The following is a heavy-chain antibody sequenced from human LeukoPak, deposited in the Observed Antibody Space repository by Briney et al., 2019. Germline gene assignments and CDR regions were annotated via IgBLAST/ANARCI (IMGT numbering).Heavy chain of an antibody. CDR3: ARFEGPGEAFDI. Sequence: PSETLSLTCTVSGGSISSSSYYWGWIRQPPGKGLEWIGYIYYSGSTNYNPSLKSRVTISVDTSKNQFSLRLSSVTAADTAVYYCARFEGPGEAFDIWGQGTMVTVSS. J-gene: IGHJ3*02. V-gene: IGHV4-61*05. CDR1: GGSISSSSYY. D-gene: IGHD3-9*01. CDR2: IYYSGST.